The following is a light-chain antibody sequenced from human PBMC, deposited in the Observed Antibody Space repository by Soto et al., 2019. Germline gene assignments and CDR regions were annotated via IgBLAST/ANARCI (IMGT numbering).Light chain of an antibody. CDR2: DVS. J-gene: IGKJ5*01. CDR3: HQFNTDPIT. V-gene: IGKV1-13*02. Sequence: IQLTQSPSSLSASVGDRVTITCRASQAIRGALAWYQQKPGKPPKLLIFDVSTLQCGVPSRFSGSGSGTDFTLTISSLQPEDVATYYCHQFNTDPITFGQGTQVEIK. CDR1: QAIRGA.